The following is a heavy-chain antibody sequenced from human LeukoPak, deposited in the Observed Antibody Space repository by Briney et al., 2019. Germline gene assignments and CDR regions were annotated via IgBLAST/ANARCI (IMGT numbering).Heavy chain of an antibody. J-gene: IGHJ4*02. Sequence: GASVKVSCKASGYTFTGYYIHWVRQAPGQGLEWMGWISAYNGNTNYAQKLQGRVTMTTDTSTSTAYMELRSLRSDDTAVYYCANYDSSGYSSYWGQGTLVTVSS. CDR2: ISAYNGNT. CDR3: ANYDSSGYSSY. D-gene: IGHD3-22*01. CDR1: GYTFTGYY. V-gene: IGHV1-18*04.